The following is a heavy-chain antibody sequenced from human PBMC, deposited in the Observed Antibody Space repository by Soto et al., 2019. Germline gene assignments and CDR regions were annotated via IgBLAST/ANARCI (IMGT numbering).Heavy chain of an antibody. Sequence: GASVKVSCKASGGTFSSYAISWVRQAPGQGLEWMGGIIPIFGTANYAQKFQGRVTITADESTSTAYMELSSLRSEDTAVYYCAQAVVQPDSPLWWLDPWGQGTMVTVST. V-gene: IGHV1-69*13. CDR1: GGTFSSYA. D-gene: IGHD2-21*01. CDR2: IIPIFGTA. CDR3: AQAVVQPDSPLWWLDP. J-gene: IGHJ5*02.